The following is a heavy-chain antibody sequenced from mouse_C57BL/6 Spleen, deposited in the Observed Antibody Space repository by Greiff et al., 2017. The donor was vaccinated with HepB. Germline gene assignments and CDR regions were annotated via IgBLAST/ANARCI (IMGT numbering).Heavy chain of an antibody. V-gene: IGHV1-69*01. CDR2: IDPSDSYT. CDR3: ARRPYFDV. CDR1: GSTFTSYW. J-gene: IGHJ1*03. Sequence: VQLQQPGAELVMPGASVKLSCKASGSTFTSYWMPWVKQRPGQGLEWIGEIDPSDSYTNYNQKFKGKSTLTVDKSSSTAYMQLSSLTSEDSAVYYCARRPYFDVWGTGTTVTVSS.